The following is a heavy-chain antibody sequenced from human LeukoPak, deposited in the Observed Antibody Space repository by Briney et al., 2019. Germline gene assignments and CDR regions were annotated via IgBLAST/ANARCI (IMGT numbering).Heavy chain of an antibody. CDR1: GFTFSTYV. D-gene: IGHD5-12*01. CDR2: ISGSGDNT. V-gene: IGHV3-23*01. CDR3: AKGSGCDTDFDY. Sequence: GGSLRLSCAASGFTFSTYVMSWVRQAPGKGLEWVSGISGSGDNTYYADSVKGRFTIYRDNSKNTLYLQMNSLRAEDTAVYYCAKGSGCDTDFDYWGQGTLVSVSS. J-gene: IGHJ4*02.